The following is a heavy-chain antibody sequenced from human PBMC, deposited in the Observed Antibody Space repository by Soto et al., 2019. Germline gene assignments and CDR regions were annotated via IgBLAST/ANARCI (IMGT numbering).Heavy chain of an antibody. CDR3: ATGGYFLDY. CDR1: GFTFSNAW. D-gene: IGHD3-16*01. CDR2: VKSKTDGGTT. Sequence: EVQLVESGGGLVKSGGSLRLSCAASGFTFSNAWMHWVPQSPGKGLEWVGRVKSKTDGGTTDYAAPVKGRFTISRDDSKNTVSLQMNSLKTEDTAVYYCATGGYFLDYWGQGTLVTVSS. J-gene: IGHJ4*02. V-gene: IGHV3-15*01.